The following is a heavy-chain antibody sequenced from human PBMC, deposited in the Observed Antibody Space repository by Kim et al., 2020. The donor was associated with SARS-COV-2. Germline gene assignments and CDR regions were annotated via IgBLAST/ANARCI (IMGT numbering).Heavy chain of an antibody. CDR1: GFTFSSYG. J-gene: IGHJ4*02. V-gene: IGHV3-30*18. CDR2: ISYDGSNK. Sequence: GGSLRLSCAASGFTFSSYGMHWVRQAPGKGLEWVAVISYDGSNKYYADSVKGRFTISRDNSKNTLYLQMNSLRAEDTAVYYCAKGYSYGYEFDYWGQGTLVTVSS. CDR3: AKGYSYGYEFDY. D-gene: IGHD5-18*01.